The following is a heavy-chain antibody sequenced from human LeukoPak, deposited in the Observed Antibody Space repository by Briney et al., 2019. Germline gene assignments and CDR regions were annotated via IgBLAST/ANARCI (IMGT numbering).Heavy chain of an antibody. CDR3: ARYDYGDYYFDY. CDR1: GFTFSSYS. CDR2: ISSSGRDI. V-gene: IGHV3-21*01. J-gene: IGHJ4*02. D-gene: IGHD4-17*01. Sequence: GGSLRLSCAASGFTFSSYSMNWVRQAPGKGFDWVSSISSSGRDIHYADSLMGRFTISRDNAKNSLYLEMNSLRAEDTAMYYCARYDYGDYYFDYWGQGTLVTVSS.